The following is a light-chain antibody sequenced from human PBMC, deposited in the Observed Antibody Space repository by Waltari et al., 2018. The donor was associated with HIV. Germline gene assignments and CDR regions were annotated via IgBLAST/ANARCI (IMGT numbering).Light chain of an antibody. CDR3: AAWDDSLIGAI. Sequence: QSVLTQPPSAYGTPGQRVTIPSSGRRSTIGSHSVNWYQQLPGTAPKLLIYTTDQRPSGVPDRFSGSKSGTSASLAITGLQSKDEADYYCAAWDDSLIGAIFGGGTKLTVL. V-gene: IGLV1-44*01. CDR2: TTD. CDR1: RSTIGSHS. J-gene: IGLJ2*01.